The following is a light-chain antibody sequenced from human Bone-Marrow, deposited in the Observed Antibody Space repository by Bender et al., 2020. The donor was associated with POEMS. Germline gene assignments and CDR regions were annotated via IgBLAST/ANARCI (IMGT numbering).Light chain of an antibody. V-gene: IGLV1-36*01. J-gene: IGLJ3*02. CDR3: ASWDDSLNAWV. CDR2: YDD. Sequence: QSVLTQPPSVSGAPGQRVTISCTGSSSNIGANYDVHWYQQLPGEAPKLLIYYDDLLTPGVSDRFSASKSGTSASLAISELQSEDEADYYCASWDDSLNAWVFGGGTKLTVL. CDR1: SSNIGANYD.